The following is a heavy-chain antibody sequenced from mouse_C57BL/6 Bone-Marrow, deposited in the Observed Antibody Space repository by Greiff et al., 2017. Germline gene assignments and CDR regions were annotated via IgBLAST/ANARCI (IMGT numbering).Heavy chain of an antibody. Sequence: EVMLVESGGGLVKPGGSLKLSCAASGFTFSSYAMSWVRQTPEKRLEWVATISDGGSYTYYPDNVKGRFTISRDHAKNNLYLQMSHLKSEDTAMYYCARDGNPFDYWGQGTTLTVSS. CDR3: ARDGNPFDY. J-gene: IGHJ2*01. CDR1: GFTFSSYA. CDR2: ISDGGSYT. V-gene: IGHV5-4*01. D-gene: IGHD2-1*01.